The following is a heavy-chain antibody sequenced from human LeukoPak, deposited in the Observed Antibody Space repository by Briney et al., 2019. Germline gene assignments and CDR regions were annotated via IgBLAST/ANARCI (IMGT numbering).Heavy chain of an antibody. CDR1: GYTFTRYA. V-gene: IGHV1-18*01. CDR2: ISTYNGDT. CDR3: ASEPSHSSDRNVYFDY. Sequence: ASVKVSCKASGYTFTRYAITWVRQAPGQGLEWLGWISTYNGDTNYAQNLQGRVTMTTDTSTSTAYMEVRSLRYDDTAVYYFASEPSHSSDRNVYFDYWGQGTGVDVSA. D-gene: IGHD1-14*01. J-gene: IGHJ4*02.